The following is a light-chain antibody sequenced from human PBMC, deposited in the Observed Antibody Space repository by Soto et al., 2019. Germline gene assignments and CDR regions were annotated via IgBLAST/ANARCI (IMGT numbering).Light chain of an antibody. CDR2: DAS. CDR3: QQYITYWT. CDR1: QNVNNW. Sequence: DIQMTQFPSALSASVGDRVTITCRASQNVNNWLAWYQHKPGKAPQLLIYDASVLETGVPSRFSGSGSGTEFTLAISGLQSDDFATYSCQQYITYWTFGPGTKVDIK. V-gene: IGKV1-5*01. J-gene: IGKJ1*01.